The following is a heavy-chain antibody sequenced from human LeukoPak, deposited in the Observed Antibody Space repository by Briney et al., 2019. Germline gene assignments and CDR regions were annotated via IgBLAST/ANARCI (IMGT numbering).Heavy chain of an antibody. CDR2: IKEDGTET. Sequence: GGSLRLSCAASGFMFSSNWMSWVRLAPGKGLEWVANIKEDGTETYYVDSVEGRFTISRDNAKNSLYLQMNSLRVEDTAVYYCAKEGRSLQTYWGQGTLVTVPS. D-gene: IGHD5-24*01. J-gene: IGHJ4*02. V-gene: IGHV3-7*03. CDR1: GFMFSSNW. CDR3: AKEGRSLQTY.